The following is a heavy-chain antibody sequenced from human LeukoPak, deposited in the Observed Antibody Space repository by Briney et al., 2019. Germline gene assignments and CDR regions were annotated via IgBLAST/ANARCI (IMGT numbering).Heavy chain of an antibody. Sequence: WGSLRLSCAVSGFTFSSYWMHWVRQAPGKGLVWVSRISSDESSTSYADSVKGRFTISRDNAKNTLYLHMNSLRAEDTAVYYCARTIAGAGSYYGGTGFDYWGQGTLVTVSS. J-gene: IGHJ4*02. CDR2: ISSDESST. V-gene: IGHV3-74*01. CDR3: ARTIAGAGSYYGGTGFDY. D-gene: IGHD6-19*01. CDR1: GFTFSSYW.